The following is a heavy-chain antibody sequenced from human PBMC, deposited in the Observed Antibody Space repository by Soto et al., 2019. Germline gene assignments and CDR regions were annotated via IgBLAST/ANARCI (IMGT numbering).Heavy chain of an antibody. CDR3: ARDRASITIFGVVINYYYYMDV. Sequence: ASVKVSCKASGYTFTGYYMHWVRQAPGQGLEWMGWINPNSGGTNYAQKFQGWATMTRDTSISTAYMELSRLRSDDTAVYYCARDRASITIFGVVINYYYYMDVWGKGTTVTVSS. CDR2: INPNSGGT. J-gene: IGHJ6*03. CDR1: GYTFTGYY. V-gene: IGHV1-2*04. D-gene: IGHD3-3*01.